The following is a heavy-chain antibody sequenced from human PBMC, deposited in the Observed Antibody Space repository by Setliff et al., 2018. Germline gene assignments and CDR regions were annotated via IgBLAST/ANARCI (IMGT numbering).Heavy chain of an antibody. V-gene: IGHV1-2*02. CDR3: ARRAFIETITGYCFDL. CDR1: GYNFPGYY. J-gene: IGHJ4*02. Sequence: ASVKVSCKASGYNFPGYYLHWVRQAPGQGLEWMGWISPHTGNTQYAQDFQGRATMTRDTSITTAYMELSSLRSNDTALYYCARRAFIETITGYCFDLWGQGTQVTVSS. D-gene: IGHD1-20*01. CDR2: ISPHTGNT.